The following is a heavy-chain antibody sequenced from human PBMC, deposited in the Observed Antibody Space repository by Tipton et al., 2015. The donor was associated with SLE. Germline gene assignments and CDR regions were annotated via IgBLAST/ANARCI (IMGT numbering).Heavy chain of an antibody. CDR1: GYSLTNYW. D-gene: IGHD3-10*01. Sequence: QLVLSGAEVKKPGESQRIYCKGYGYSLTNYWSSWVREMPGNGLVWVGRIDPSDSYTDYSPSFQGHVTISADKSISTAYLQWSSLKASDTAMYYCARHYGSGFYDAFDIWGQGTMVTVSS. J-gene: IGHJ3*02. CDR2: IDPSDSYT. V-gene: IGHV5-10-1*01. CDR3: ARHYGSGFYDAFDI.